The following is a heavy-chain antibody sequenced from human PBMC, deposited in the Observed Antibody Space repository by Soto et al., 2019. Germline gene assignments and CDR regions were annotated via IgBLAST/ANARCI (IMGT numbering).Heavy chain of an antibody. V-gene: IGHV4-4*02. CDR2: IFHDGTA. CDR3: ARLVYDTRLNYMYFDF. D-gene: IGHD3-10*01. Sequence: SETLSLTCAVSGVSISRGNWWTWVRQSPQRGLEYIGEIFHDGTANYYPSFERRVAISVDTSKNQFSLKLTSVTAADTAIYFCARLVYDTRLNYMYFDFWGQGTLVTVSS. J-gene: IGHJ4*02. CDR1: GVSISRGNW.